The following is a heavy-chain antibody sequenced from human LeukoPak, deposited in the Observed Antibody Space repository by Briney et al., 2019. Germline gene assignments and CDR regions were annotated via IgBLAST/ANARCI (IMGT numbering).Heavy chain of an antibody. CDR1: GGSISSNNYY. Sequence: PSETLSLTCTVSGGSISSNNYYWGWIRQPPGKGLEWIGSIYYSGTTSYYNPSLKSRVSISVDTSKNQFSLNLNSVTAADTAVYYCARDGAWGDQGLVWGAFDYWGQGTLVTVSS. CDR3: ARDGAWGDQGLVWGAFDY. J-gene: IGHJ4*02. V-gene: IGHV4-39*07. D-gene: IGHD3-16*01. CDR2: IYYSGTTS.